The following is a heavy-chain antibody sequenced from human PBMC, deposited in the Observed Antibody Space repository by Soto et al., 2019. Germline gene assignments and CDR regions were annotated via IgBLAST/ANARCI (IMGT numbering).Heavy chain of an antibody. CDR3: ARATVTVYWYFDL. D-gene: IGHD4-17*01. V-gene: IGHV3-66*01. CDR2: IYSGGST. Sequence: EVQLVESGGGLVQPGGSLRLSCAASGFTVSSNYMSWVRQAPGKGLEWVSVIYSGGSTYYADSVKGRFTISRDNSKNTLYLQMNSLRAEDTAVYYCARATVTVYWYFDLWGRGTLLTDSS. J-gene: IGHJ2*01. CDR1: GFTVSSNY.